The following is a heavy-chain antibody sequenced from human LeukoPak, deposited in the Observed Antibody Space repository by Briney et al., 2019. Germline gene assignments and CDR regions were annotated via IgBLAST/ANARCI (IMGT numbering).Heavy chain of an antibody. V-gene: IGHV4-30-2*01. CDR3: ARDRKQWLRGPFDP. CDR1: GGSISSGGYY. Sequence: SQTLSLTCTVSGGSISSGGYYWSWIRQPPGKGLEWIGYIYHSGSTYYNPSLKSRVTISVDTSKNQFSLKLSSVTAADTAVYYCARDRKQWLRGPFDPWGQGALVTVSS. J-gene: IGHJ5*02. CDR2: IYHSGST. D-gene: IGHD6-19*01.